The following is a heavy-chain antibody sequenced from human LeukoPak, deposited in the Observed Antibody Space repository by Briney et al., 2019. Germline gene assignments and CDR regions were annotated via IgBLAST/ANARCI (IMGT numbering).Heavy chain of an antibody. J-gene: IGHJ4*02. D-gene: IGHD2-15*01. CDR3: ARGSLAGSAAALDY. V-gene: IGHV3-33*01. CDR2: IWYDGSNK. CDR1: RFTFSSYG. Sequence: PGGSLRLSCAASRFTFSSYGMHWVRQAPGKGLEWVAVIWYDGSNKYYADSVKGRFTISRDNSKNTLYLQMNSLRAEDTAVYYCARGSLAGSAAALDYWGQGTLVTVSS.